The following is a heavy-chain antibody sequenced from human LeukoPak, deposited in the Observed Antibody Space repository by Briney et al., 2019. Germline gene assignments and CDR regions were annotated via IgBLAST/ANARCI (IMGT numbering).Heavy chain of an antibody. V-gene: IGHV3-74*01. J-gene: IGHJ4*02. CDR1: GFTFSSYW. Sequence: SGGSLRLSCAASGFTFSSYWMHWVRQAPGKGLVWVSRINSDGSSTSYADSVKGRFTISRDNAKNTLYLQMNSLRAEDTAVYYCASAGVDYGDDVKLGPIDYWGQGTLVTVSS. CDR2: INSDGSST. D-gene: IGHD4-17*01. CDR3: ASAGVDYGDDVKLGPIDY.